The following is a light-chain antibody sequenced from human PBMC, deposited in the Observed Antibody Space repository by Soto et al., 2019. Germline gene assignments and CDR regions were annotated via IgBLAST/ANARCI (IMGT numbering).Light chain of an antibody. V-gene: IGKV3-20*01. Sequence: DIVLTQSPGTLSLSPGERAALSCTASHPLTGSTYLDWYKQKPGQAPRLLIYGASNRATGIPDRFSGSGSETDFTLTISRLEPEDFAVYYCQQYGSSPLYSFGQGTKLEIK. J-gene: IGKJ2*03. CDR3: QQYGSSPLYS. CDR2: GAS. CDR1: HPLTGSTY.